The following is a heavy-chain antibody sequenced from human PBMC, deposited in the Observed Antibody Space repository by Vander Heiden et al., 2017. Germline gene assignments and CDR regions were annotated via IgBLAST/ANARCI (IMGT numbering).Heavy chain of an antibody. CDR3: MRGGVSTSLSCIYP. CDR2: IYPSDSET. D-gene: IGHD3-16*01. CDR1: GYTFTTYW. J-gene: IGHJ5*02. Sequence: EVQLVQSGAEVKKPGETLRISCKGSGYTFTTYWIGWVRQMPGKGLEWMGLIYPSDSETRYSPSFEGQVTISADKSIDTAYLQWRSLKASDTAVYYCMRGGVSTSLSCIYPWGQGTLVTVSS. V-gene: IGHV5-51*01.